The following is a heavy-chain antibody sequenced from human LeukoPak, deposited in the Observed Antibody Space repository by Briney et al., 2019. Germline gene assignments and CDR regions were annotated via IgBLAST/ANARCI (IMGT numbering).Heavy chain of an antibody. CDR1: GFTFSSYA. CDR3: AKDRRGYSLIYYFDY. CDR2: ISGSGGST. Sequence: GGSLRLSCAASGFTFSSYAMSWVRQAPGKGLEWVSAISGSGGSTYYADSVKGRFTISRDNSKNTLYLQMNSLRAEDTAVYYCAKDRRGYSLIYYFDYWGQGTLVTVSS. J-gene: IGHJ4*02. V-gene: IGHV3-23*01. D-gene: IGHD5-18*01.